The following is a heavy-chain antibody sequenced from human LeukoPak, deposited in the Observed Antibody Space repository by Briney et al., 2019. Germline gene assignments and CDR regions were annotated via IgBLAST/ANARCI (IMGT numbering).Heavy chain of an antibody. Sequence: GESLKISCKGSGYSFTSYWIGWVRQMPGKGLEWMGIIYPGDSDTRYSPSFQGQVTISADKSISTAYLQWSSLKASDTAMYYCARGTMVRGVITYFDYWGQGTLVTVSS. CDR3: ARGTMVRGVITYFDY. D-gene: IGHD3-10*01. V-gene: IGHV5-51*01. J-gene: IGHJ4*02. CDR2: IYPGDSDT. CDR1: GYSFTSYW.